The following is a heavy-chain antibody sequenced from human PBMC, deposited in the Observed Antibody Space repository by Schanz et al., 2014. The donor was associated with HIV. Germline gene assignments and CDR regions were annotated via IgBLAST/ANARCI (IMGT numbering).Heavy chain of an antibody. CDR1: GFRFRSYW. CDR3: ARDGGEA. J-gene: IGHJ6*02. CDR2: INSNEGTT. Sequence: DVQLVESGGSLVQPGGSLRLSCAASGFRFRSYWMSWVRQAPGKGLVWVSRINSNEGTTDYADSVKGRFTISRDNAKNSLFLQMESLRAEDTAVYYCARDGGEAWGQGTTVTVS. D-gene: IGHD3-16*01. V-gene: IGHV3-74*01.